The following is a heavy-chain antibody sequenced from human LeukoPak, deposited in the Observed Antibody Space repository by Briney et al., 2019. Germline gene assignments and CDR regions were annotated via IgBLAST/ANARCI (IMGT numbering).Heavy chain of an antibody. CDR2: ITPFNGNT. J-gene: IGHJ3*02. V-gene: IGHV1-45*02. CDR3: ARSAIHIAAGAFDI. D-gene: IGHD6-13*01. CDR1: GYTFTYRY. Sequence: GSSVKVSCTASGYTFTYRYLHWVRQAPGQALEWMGWITPFNGNTNYAQKFQDRVTITRDRSMSTAYMELSSLRSEDTAMYYCARSAIHIAAGAFDIWGQGTMVTVSS.